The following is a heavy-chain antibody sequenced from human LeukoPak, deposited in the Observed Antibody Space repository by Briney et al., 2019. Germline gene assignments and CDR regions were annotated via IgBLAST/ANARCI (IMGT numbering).Heavy chain of an antibody. Sequence: GGSLRLSCAASGFTLSTYTMNWVRQAPGKGLEWVSVIYSGGSTYYADSVKGRFTISRDNSKNTLYLQMNSLRAEDTAVYYCARVRFGELMIDYWGQGTLVTVSS. D-gene: IGHD3-10*01. V-gene: IGHV3-53*01. CDR2: IYSGGST. CDR3: ARVRFGELMIDY. CDR1: GFTLSTYT. J-gene: IGHJ4*02.